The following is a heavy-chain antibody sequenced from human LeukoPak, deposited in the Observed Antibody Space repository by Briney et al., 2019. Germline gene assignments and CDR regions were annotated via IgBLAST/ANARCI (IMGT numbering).Heavy chain of an antibody. Sequence: GGSLRLSCAASGFTFSSYWMHWVRQAPGKGLVWVSRINSDGSSTSYADSVKGRFTISRDNAKNTLYLQMNSLRAEDTAVYYCARDRDIVVVPAAIFSGPYYYYYGMDVWGKGTTVTVPS. J-gene: IGHJ6*04. CDR2: INSDGSST. D-gene: IGHD2-2*01. CDR1: GFTFSSYW. CDR3: ARDRDIVVVPAAIFSGPYYYYYGMDV. V-gene: IGHV3-74*01.